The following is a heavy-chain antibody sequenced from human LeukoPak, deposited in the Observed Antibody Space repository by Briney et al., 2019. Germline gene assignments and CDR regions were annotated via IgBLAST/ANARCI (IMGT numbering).Heavy chain of an antibody. CDR1: GFTFSAYW. CDR3: ARDLDWLLFDY. CDR2: VKYDGSTT. V-gene: IGHV3-74*01. Sequence: PGGSLRLPCAASGFTFSAYWMHWVRQAPGKGLVWVSRVKYDGSTTTYADSVKGRFTISRDNAKNILYLQMNSLRVEDTAAYYCARDLDWLLFDYWGQGTLVTVSS. J-gene: IGHJ4*02. D-gene: IGHD3-9*01.